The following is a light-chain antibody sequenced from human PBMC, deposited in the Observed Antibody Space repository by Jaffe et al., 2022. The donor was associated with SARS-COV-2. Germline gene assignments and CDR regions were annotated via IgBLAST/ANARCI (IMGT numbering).Light chain of an antibody. CDR2: AAS. V-gene: IGKV1-39*01. CDR3: QQSYSSPRT. CDR1: QTINTY. Sequence: DIQMTQSPSSLSASVGDRVTITCRASQTINTYLNWYQQKPGKAPRLLIYAASSLHSGVPSRFSGSGSGTDFTLTISSLQPEDFATYYCQQSYSSPRTFGGGTRIEIK. J-gene: IGKJ4*01.